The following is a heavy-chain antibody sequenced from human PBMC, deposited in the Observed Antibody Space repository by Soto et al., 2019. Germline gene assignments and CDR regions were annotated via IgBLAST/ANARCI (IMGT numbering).Heavy chain of an antibody. V-gene: IGHV4-39*01. CDR1: GGSISSSNW. CDR2: IYYSGNT. D-gene: IGHD6-13*01. CDR3: ASIAAPGTTHFDF. J-gene: IGHJ4*02. Sequence: SETLSLTCAVSGGSISSSNWWSWIRQSPGKGLEWIGNIYYSGNTFYNPSLKSRVTISVDTSKNQFYLHLSSVTAADTAIFYCASIAAPGTTHFDFWGQGTLVTVSS.